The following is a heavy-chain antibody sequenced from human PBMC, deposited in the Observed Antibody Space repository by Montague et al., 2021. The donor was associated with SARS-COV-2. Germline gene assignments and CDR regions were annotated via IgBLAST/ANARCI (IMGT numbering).Heavy chain of an antibody. J-gene: IGHJ3*02. V-gene: IGHV4-38-2*02. CDR2: IYHTGST. D-gene: IGHD2-15*01. CDR1: GYSISSGYY. CDR3: ARDWAGGLRNGFDI. Sequence: SETLSLTCTVSGYSISSGYYWAWLRQPPGKGLEWIGSIYHTGSTYYHPXXKSRVTISMDTSNNQFSLQLHSVPAADTAVYYCARDWAGGLRNGFDIWGQGTMVTVSA.